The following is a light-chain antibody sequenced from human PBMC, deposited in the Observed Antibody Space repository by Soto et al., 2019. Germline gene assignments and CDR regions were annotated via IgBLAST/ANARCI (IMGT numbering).Light chain of an antibody. V-gene: IGKV1-5*03. CDR3: QQYNDYSWT. CDR2: KAS. J-gene: IGKJ1*01. Sequence: DIQMTQSPSTLSASVGDSVSINCRASQSSSAWLAWYQQKPGKAPRLLIYKASTLEIGVPSRFSGSGSGTEFILTTSSLQPDDVAIYYCQQYNDYSWTFGQGTKVDLK. CDR1: QSSSAW.